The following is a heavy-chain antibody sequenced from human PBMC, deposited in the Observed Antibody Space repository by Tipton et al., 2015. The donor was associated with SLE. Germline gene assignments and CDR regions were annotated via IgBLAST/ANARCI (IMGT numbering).Heavy chain of an antibody. CDR3: ARASGGPGGNYGDDF. V-gene: IGHV4-59*01. J-gene: IGHJ4*02. Sequence: LRLSCSVSGVSISTYYWSWIRQPPGKGLEWIGFVHYSGSTSYNPSLQSRVTISVDTSKNHFSLKVTSVTAADTALYYCARASGGPGGNYGDDFWGQGTLVTVSS. D-gene: IGHD1-26*01. CDR1: GVSISTYY. CDR2: VHYSGST.